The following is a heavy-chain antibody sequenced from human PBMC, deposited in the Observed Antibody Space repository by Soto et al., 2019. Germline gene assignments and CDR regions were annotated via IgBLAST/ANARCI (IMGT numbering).Heavy chain of an antibody. Sequence: LRLSCAASGFTFSSYAMSWVRQAPGEGLEWVSAISGSGGSTYYADSVKGRFTISRDNSKNTLYLQMNSLRAEDTAVYYCATPGRTAMGYFDYWGQGTLVTVSS. V-gene: IGHV3-23*01. D-gene: IGHD5-18*01. CDR3: ATPGRTAMGYFDY. CDR2: ISGSGGST. CDR1: GFTFSSYA. J-gene: IGHJ4*02.